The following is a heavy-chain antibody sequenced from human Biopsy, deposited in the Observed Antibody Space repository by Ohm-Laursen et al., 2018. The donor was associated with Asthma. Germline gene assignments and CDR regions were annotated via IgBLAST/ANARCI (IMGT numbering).Heavy chain of an antibody. Sequence: ASVKVSCNASGYPFTDYYVHWVRQAPGQGLEWMGRINPNGGGTHYAQKFQGRVTLTRDTSISTAYMDLSALTSDDTAVYYCARGQKSPGDRWFDPWGQGTLVTVSS. CDR3: ARGQKSPGDRWFDP. V-gene: IGHV1-2*06. CDR1: GYPFTDYY. J-gene: IGHJ5*02. D-gene: IGHD7-27*01. CDR2: INPNGGGT.